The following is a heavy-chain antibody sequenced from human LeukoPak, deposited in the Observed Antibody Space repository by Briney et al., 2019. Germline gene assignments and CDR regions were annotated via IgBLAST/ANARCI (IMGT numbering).Heavy chain of an antibody. CDR2: MNPNSGNT. V-gene: IGHV1-8*03. D-gene: IGHD6-13*01. Sequence: ASVKVSCKASGYTFTSYDINWVRQATGQGLEWMGWMNPNSGNTGYAQKFQGRVTITRDMSTSTAYMELSSLRSEDTAVYYCAAVLFNVRSIAAFDYWGQGTLVTVSS. CDR1: GYTFTSYD. J-gene: IGHJ4*02. CDR3: AAVLFNVRSIAAFDY.